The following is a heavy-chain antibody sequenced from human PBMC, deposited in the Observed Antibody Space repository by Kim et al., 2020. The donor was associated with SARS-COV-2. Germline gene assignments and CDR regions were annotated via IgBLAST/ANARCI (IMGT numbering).Heavy chain of an antibody. J-gene: IGHJ4*02. CDR2: SEK. Sequence: SEKDYVDSVRGRFTISSDKAKNSLYLQMNSLRAEDTAVYYCARGRYRFGLWGQGTLVTVSS. CDR3: ARGRYRFGL. D-gene: IGHD3-9*01. V-gene: IGHV3-7*04.